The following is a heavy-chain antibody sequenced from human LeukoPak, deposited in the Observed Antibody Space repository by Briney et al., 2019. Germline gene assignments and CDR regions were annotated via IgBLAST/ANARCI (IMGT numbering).Heavy chain of an antibody. Sequence: ASVKVSCKASGYSFTDKYMHWVRQAPGQGLEWIGWINPNSGGTNYAQKFQGRVTMTRNTSISTAYMELSSLRSEDTAVYYCARGLGLRMVRGLEDYWGQGTLVTVSS. CDR2: INPNSGGT. CDR1: GYSFTDKY. J-gene: IGHJ4*02. CDR3: ARGLGLRMVRGLEDY. V-gene: IGHV1-2*02. D-gene: IGHD3-10*01.